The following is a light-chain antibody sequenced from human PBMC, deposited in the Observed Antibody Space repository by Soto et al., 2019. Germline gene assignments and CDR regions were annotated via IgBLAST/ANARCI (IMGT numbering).Light chain of an antibody. CDR2: DVS. J-gene: IGLJ1*01. V-gene: IGLV2-14*01. CDR3: SSYTSSSIPYV. Sequence: QSALTQPASVSGSPGQSITISCTGTSSDVGGYNYVSWYQQHPGKAPKLMIYDVSNRPSGVSNRFSGSKSGNTASLTISGLQAEDEADYYCSSYTSSSIPYVFGTATKLTVL. CDR1: SSDVGGYNY.